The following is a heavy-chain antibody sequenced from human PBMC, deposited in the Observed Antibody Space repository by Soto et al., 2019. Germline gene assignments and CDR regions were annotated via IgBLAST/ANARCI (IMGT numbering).Heavy chain of an antibody. CDR2: ISYDGSNK. CDR3: AREVIAARNYYYYGMYV. CDR1: GFTFSSYA. D-gene: IGHD6-6*01. V-gene: IGHV3-30-3*01. Sequence: QVQLVESGGGVVQPGRSLRLSCAASGFTFSSYAMHWVRQAPGKGLEWVAVISYDGSNKYYADSVKGRFTISRDNSKNTLYLQMNSLRAEDTAVYYCAREVIAARNYYYYGMYVWGQGTTVTVAS. J-gene: IGHJ6*02.